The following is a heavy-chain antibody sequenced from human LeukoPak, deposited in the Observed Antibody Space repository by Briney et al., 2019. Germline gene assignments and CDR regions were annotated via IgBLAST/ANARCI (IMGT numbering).Heavy chain of an antibody. J-gene: IGHJ3*02. CDR2: ISTNSDNT. V-gene: IGHV1-18*01. D-gene: IGHD4-11*01. Sequence: SVKVSCKASGYTFTSYGISWVRQAPGQGLEWMGWISTNSDNTKFAQKFQGRVTMTTDTSTRTAYMELRSLRSDDTAMYYCARAPTVRDSFDIWGQGTMVTVSS. CDR1: GYTFTSYG. CDR3: ARAPTVRDSFDI.